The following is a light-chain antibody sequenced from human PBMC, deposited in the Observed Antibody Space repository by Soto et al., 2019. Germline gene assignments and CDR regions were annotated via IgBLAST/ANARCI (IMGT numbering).Light chain of an antibody. CDR3: RHVKSCPIT. Sequence: ASQLAQSPSSPSVSVGASVTITCRASQGISTLLAWYQQKPGKAPKVLIYESSLLQSGVPSRFSGSGSGTDFTLTISCLQPEDFAPYYCRHVKSCPITFGQGTRLEFK. V-gene: IGKV1-13*02. J-gene: IGKJ5*01. CDR1: QGISTL. CDR2: ESS.